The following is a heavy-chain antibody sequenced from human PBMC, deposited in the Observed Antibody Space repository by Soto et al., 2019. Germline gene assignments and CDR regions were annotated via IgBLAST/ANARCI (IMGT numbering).Heavy chain of an antibody. D-gene: IGHD3-22*01. CDR3: ARFNYYYDTPGHGMWLDP. CDR1: GDSIQKYW. Sequence: PSETLSLTCSVSGDSIQKYWWSWIRQPPGKALEWIGYFYYRGDTNYNPSLKSRATVSGDMSKNQLFLRLTSVTAADTAVYYCARFNYYYDTPGHGMWLDPWGQGTLVTVSS. J-gene: IGHJ5*02. CDR2: FYYRGDT. V-gene: IGHV4-59*01.